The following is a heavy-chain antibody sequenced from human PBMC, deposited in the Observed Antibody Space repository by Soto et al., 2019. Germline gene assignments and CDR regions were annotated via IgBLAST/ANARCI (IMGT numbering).Heavy chain of an antibody. J-gene: IGHJ3*02. CDR3: ANAVVVPAATPIGAFDI. Sequence: EVQLLESGGGLVQPGGSLRLSCAASGFTFSSDAMSWVRQAPGKGLEWVSAISGSGGSTYYADSVKGRFTISRDNSKNTLYLQMNSLRAEDTAVYYCANAVVVPAATPIGAFDIWGQGTMVTVSS. CDR2: ISGSGGST. V-gene: IGHV3-23*01. CDR1: GFTFSSDA. D-gene: IGHD2-2*01.